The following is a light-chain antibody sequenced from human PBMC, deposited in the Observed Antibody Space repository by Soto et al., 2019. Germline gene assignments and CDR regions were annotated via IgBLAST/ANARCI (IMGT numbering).Light chain of an antibody. J-gene: IGKJ2*01. CDR1: QIISSTY. Sequence: DIVLTQSPGTLSLSPGERATLSCRASQIISSTYLGWYQQKPGQAPRLLICGASSRATGIPDRFSGSGSGTDFTLTISRLEPEEFAVYYCQHYGTSLYTFGQGTKLEIK. CDR3: QHYGTSLYT. V-gene: IGKV3-20*01. CDR2: GAS.